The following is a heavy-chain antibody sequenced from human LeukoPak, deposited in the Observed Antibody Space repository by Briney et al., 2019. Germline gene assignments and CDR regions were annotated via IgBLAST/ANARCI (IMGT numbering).Heavy chain of an antibody. J-gene: IGHJ4*02. CDR2: INHSGST. CDR1: GGSFSGYY. V-gene: IGHV4-34*01. CDR3: ARGRTHDY. Sequence: SETLSLTCAVYGGSFSGYYWSWIRQPPGKGLEWIGEINHSGSTNYNPSLKSRVTISVDTSKNQFSLKLSSVTAADTAVYYCARGRTHDYRGQGTLVTVSS.